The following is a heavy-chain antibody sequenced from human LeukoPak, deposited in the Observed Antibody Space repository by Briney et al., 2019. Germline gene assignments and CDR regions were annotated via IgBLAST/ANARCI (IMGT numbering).Heavy chain of an antibody. CDR3: ARGRESLPARVDYYYGMDV. V-gene: IGHV4-59*01. J-gene: IGHJ6*02. CDR2: IYYSGST. Sequence: SETLSLTCTASGGSISSYYWSWIRQPPGKGLEWIGYIYYSGSTNYNPSLKSRVTISVDTSKNQFSLKLSSVTAADTAVYYCARGRESLPARVDYYYGMDVWGQGTTVTVSS. CDR1: GGSISSYY.